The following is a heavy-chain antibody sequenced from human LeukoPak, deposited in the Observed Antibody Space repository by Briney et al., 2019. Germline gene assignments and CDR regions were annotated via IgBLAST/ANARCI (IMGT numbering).Heavy chain of an antibody. CDR3: ARGGYGDYVSPNQD. J-gene: IGHJ4*02. Sequence: GGSLRLSCAASGFTFSTYSMNWVRQAPGKGLEWVSSISGSSSYIYYADSVKGRFTISRDNAKKSLYLQMNSLRAEDTAVYYCARGGYGDYVSPNQDWGQGTLVTVSS. CDR1: GFTFSTYS. CDR2: ISGSSSYI. V-gene: IGHV3-21*01. D-gene: IGHD4-17*01.